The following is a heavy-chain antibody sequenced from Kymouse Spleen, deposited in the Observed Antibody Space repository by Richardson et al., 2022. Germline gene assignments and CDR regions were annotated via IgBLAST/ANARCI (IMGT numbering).Heavy chain of an antibody. Sequence: QVQLVESGGGVVQPGRSLRLSCAASGFTFSSYGMHWVRQAPGKGLEWVAVIWYDGSNKYYADSVKGRFTISRDNSKNTLYLQMNSLRAEDTAVYYCARDWYNWNYFDYWGQGTLVTVSS. CDR1: GFTFSSYG. CDR2: IWYDGSNK. J-gene: IGHJ4*02. CDR3: ARDWYNWNYFDY. D-gene: IGHD1-20*01,IGHD1-7*01. V-gene: IGHV3-33*01.